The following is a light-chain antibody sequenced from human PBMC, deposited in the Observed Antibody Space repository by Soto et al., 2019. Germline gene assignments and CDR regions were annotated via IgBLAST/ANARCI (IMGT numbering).Light chain of an antibody. CDR2: DVS. J-gene: IGLJ2*01. V-gene: IGLV2-14*03. Sequence: QSVLTQPASVSGSPGQSITISCTGTSSDVGGYNYVTWYQHHPGKAPEVMIYDVSNRPSGVSNRFSGSKSGNTASLTISGLRAEDEAEYYCSSYTSTSTLVIFGGGTKLTVL. CDR1: SSDVGGYNY. CDR3: SSYTSTSTLVI.